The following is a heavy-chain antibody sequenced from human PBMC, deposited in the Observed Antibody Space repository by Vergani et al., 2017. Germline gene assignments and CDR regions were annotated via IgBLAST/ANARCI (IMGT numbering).Heavy chain of an antibody. Sequence: QVQLQESGPGLVKPSETLSLTCAVSGYSLSSGYYWGWIRQPPGKGLEWIGSIYHSGSTYYNPSLKSRVTISVDTSKNQFSLKRSSVTAADTAVYYCARQERWTGFDYWGQGTLVTVSS. D-gene: IGHD5-24*01. V-gene: IGHV4-38-2*01. J-gene: IGHJ4*02. CDR3: ARQERWTGFDY. CDR1: GYSLSSGYY. CDR2: IYHSGST.